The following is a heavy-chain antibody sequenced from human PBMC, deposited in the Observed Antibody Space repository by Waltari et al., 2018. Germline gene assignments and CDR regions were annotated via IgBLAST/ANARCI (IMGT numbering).Heavy chain of an antibody. Sequence: EVQLVESGGGLVQPGGSLRLCGTASGFSFSSYAMHWVRQAPGKGLEYFSAISGNGDSIYYADSVKGRFTISRDNSKNMLYLQMGSLRAEDMAVYYCARDGRPYGGPNWFDPWGQGTLVTVSS. J-gene: IGHJ5*02. CDR3: ARDGRPYGGPNWFDP. V-gene: IGHV3-64*07. CDR2: ISGNGDSI. CDR1: GFSFSSYA. D-gene: IGHD3-10*01.